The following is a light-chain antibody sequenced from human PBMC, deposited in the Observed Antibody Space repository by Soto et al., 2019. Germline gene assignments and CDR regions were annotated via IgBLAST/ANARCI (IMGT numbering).Light chain of an antibody. CDR3: QQYNNWQT. Sequence: EIVITQSPATLSVSPGERATLSCRASQSVSSNLAWYPQKPGQAPRLLIYGASTRATGIPARFSGSWSGTEFTLTISSLQSEDFAIYYCQQYNNWQTFGQGTKVDIK. J-gene: IGKJ1*01. CDR2: GAS. CDR1: QSVSSN. V-gene: IGKV3-15*01.